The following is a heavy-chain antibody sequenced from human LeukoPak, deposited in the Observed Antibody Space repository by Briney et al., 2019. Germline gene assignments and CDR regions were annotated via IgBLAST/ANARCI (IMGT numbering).Heavy chain of an antibody. CDR3: ARYRAFDI. CDR2: IYYSGST. CDR1: GGSISSSSYY. V-gene: IGHV4-39*07. Sequence: PSETLSLTCTVSGGSISSSSYYWGWIRQPPGRGLEWIGSIYYSGSTYYNPSLKSRVTISVDTSKNQFSLKLTSVTAADTAVYYCARYRAFDIWGRGTLVTVSS. J-gene: IGHJ3*02.